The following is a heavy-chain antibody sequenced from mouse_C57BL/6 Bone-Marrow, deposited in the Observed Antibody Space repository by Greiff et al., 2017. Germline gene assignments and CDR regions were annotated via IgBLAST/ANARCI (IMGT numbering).Heavy chain of an antibody. D-gene: IGHD1-1*01. J-gene: IGHJ3*01. Sequence: EVMLVESGGGLVKPGGSLKLSCAASGFTFSSYAMSWVRQTPEKRLEWVATISDGGSYTDYPNNLKGRFTISRDNAKNNLYLQVSHLKSEDTAMYYCARGRGEPLRWYAYWGRGNLVPVTA. CDR3: ARGRGEPLRWYAY. CDR1: GFTFSSYA. CDR2: ISDGGSYT. V-gene: IGHV5-4*03.